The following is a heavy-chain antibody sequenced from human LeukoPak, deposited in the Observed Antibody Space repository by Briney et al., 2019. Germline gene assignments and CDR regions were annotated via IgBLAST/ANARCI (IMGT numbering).Heavy chain of an antibody. V-gene: IGHV7-4-1*02. CDR1: GYTFTGYY. CDR2: INPNSGNP. J-gene: IGHJ3*02. CDR3: ARDLSDNTDYYYVGNAFDI. D-gene: IGHD3-22*01. Sequence: ASVKVSCKASGYTFTGYYMHWVRQAPGQGLEWMGWINPNSGNPTYAQGFTGRFVFSLDTSVSTAYLQISSLKAEDTAVYYCARDLSDNTDYYYVGNAFDIWGQGTMVTVSS.